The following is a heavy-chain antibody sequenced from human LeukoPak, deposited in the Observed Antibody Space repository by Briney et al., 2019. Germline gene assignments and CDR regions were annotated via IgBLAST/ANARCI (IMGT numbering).Heavy chain of an antibody. V-gene: IGHV3-9*01. J-gene: IGHJ6*03. CDR3: AKDRGPTATTSSYMDV. CDR1: GFTFDDYA. Sequence: PGRSLRLSCAASGFTFDDYAMHWVRQAPGKGLEWVSGISWNSGSIEYADSVKGRFTISRDNAKNSLYLQMKSLRVEDTALYYCAKDRGPTATTSSYMDVWAEGPRSPSP. CDR2: ISWNSGSI. D-gene: IGHD5-24*01.